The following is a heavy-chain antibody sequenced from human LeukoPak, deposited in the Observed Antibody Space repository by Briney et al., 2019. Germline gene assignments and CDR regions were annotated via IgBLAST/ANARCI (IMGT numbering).Heavy chain of an antibody. V-gene: IGHV3-48*01. J-gene: IGHJ4*02. D-gene: IGHD1-26*01. Sequence: GGSLRLSCIASRFTFSNYNMNWVRQAPGKGLEWVSHINYAGSTIYYADSVKGRLTISRDNAKNLLFLQMNSLRAEDAAIYYCTRATRDVGIDYWGQGTLVTVSS. CDR1: RFTFSNYN. CDR3: TRATRDVGIDY. CDR2: INYAGSTI.